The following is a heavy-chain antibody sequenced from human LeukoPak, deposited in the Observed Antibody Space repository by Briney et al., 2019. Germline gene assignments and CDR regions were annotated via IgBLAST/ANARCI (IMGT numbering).Heavy chain of an antibody. V-gene: IGHV3-23*01. D-gene: IGHD6-13*01. J-gene: IGHJ4*02. CDR2: ISGSGAST. Sequence: GGSLRLSCAASGFTFSSYAMSWVRQAPGKGLEWVSAISGSGASTYYADSVKGRFTISRDNSKNTLYLQMNSLRAEDTAVYYCAKGEYSSSWYGDIPTSFDYWGQGTLVTVSS. CDR1: GFTFSSYA. CDR3: AKGEYSSSWYGDIPTSFDY.